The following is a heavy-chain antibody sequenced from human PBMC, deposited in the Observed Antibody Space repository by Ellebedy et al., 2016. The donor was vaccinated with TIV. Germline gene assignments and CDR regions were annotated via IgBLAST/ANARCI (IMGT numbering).Heavy chain of an antibody. J-gene: IGHJ2*01. CDR2: IYYSGSA. V-gene: IGHV4-61*08. Sequence: SETLSLXXTVSGGSVSTGGYYWSWIRQPPGKGLEWVGYIYYSGSASYNPSLKSRVTISVDTSKNQFSLKLSSVTAADTALYYCARYSHRDTGPAYWYFDLWGRGTLVTVSS. CDR1: GGSVSTGGYY. CDR3: ARYSHRDTGPAYWYFDL. D-gene: IGHD2-8*02.